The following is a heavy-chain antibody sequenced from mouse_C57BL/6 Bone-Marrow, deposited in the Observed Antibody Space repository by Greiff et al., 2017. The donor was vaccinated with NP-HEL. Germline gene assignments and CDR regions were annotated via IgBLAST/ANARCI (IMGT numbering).Heavy chain of an antibody. Sequence: EVQLQQSGPVLVKPGASVKMSCKASGYTFTDYYMNWVKQSHGKSLEWIGVINPYNGGTSYNQKFKGKATLTVDKSSSTDYMELNSLTSEDSAVYYCARFYSGSSHSWFAYWGQGTLVTVSA. CDR3: ARFYSGSSHSWFAY. D-gene: IGHD1-1*01. V-gene: IGHV1-19*01. CDR2: INPYNGGT. CDR1: GYTFTDYY. J-gene: IGHJ3*01.